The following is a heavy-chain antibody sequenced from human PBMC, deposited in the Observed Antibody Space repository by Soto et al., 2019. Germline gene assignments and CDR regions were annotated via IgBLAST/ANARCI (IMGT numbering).Heavy chain of an antibody. CDR1: GDSVSSNSAA. V-gene: IGHV6-1*01. Sequence: SQTLSLTCAISGDSVSSNSAAWNWIRQSPSRGLEWLGRTYYRSKWYNDYAVSVKSRITINPDTSKNQFSLQLNSVTPEDTAVYYCARANIPVAGTWGYYYYYGMDVRGQGTTVTVSS. CDR3: ARANIPVAGTWGYYYYYGMDV. D-gene: IGHD6-19*01. J-gene: IGHJ6*02. CDR2: TYYRSKWYN.